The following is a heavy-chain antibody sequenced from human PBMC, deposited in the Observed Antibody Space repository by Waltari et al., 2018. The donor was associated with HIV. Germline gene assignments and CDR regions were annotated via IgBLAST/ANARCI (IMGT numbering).Heavy chain of an antibody. CDR1: RGSLNYYY. D-gene: IGHD2-15*01. Sequence: VQPQESGPGLMKPPEPLPLTFPVARGSLNYYYRGGNGQTHGRGLEWIGNIYSSGSTNQNPTRKSRLTISVDTARKQFSRRLTSVTAADTAVYYCARHPCSGGSCKGGFDYWGQGTLVTVSS. CDR3: ARHPCSGGSCKGGFDY. J-gene: IGHJ4*02. CDR2: IYSSGST. V-gene: IGHV4-59*08.